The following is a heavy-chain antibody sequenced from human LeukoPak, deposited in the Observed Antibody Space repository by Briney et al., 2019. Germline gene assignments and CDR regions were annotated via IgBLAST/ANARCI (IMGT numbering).Heavy chain of an antibody. J-gene: IGHJ4*02. V-gene: IGHV3-23*01. CDR3: ARSIPDYTRFNY. D-gene: IGHD2-2*02. Sequence: GGSLRLSCVASGFTFSAYAMNWVRLAPGKGLEWVSTFKTNSGQVYYAESVRGRFTISRDNSKNTVYLQMSSLRAEDTALYYCARSIPDYTRFNYWGQGALVTVSP. CDR1: GFTFSAYA. CDR2: FKTNSGQV.